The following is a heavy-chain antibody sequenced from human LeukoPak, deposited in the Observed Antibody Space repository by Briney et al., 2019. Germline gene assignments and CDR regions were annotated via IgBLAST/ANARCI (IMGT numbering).Heavy chain of an antibody. CDR3: ARSSDGDYYYYFDY. CDR1: GFTVNSKY. D-gene: IGHD4-17*01. V-gene: IGHV3-66*01. J-gene: IGHJ4*02. CDR2: IYSGGST. Sequence: GGSLRLSCAASGFTVNSKYMSWVRQAPRKGLEWVSVIYSGGSTYYADSVKGRFTMSRDNSKNTLYLQMNSLRGEDTAVYYCARSSDGDYYYYFDYWGQGTLVTVSS.